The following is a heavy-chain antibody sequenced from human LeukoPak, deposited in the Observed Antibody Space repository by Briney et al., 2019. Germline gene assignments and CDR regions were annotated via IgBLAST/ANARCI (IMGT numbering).Heavy chain of an antibody. CDR1: GFTFSNYG. J-gene: IGHJ4*02. V-gene: IGHV3-23*01. Sequence: GGSLRLSCAVSGFTFSNYGMSWVRQTPGKGLEWVSAISGSGDSTYYADSVKGRFTISRDNSKNTLYLQMNSLRAEDTAVYSCAKDRPMRMRSFDWLTYYFDYWGQGTLVTVSS. CDR3: AKDRPMRMRSFDWLTYYFDY. CDR2: ISGSGDST. D-gene: IGHD3-9*01.